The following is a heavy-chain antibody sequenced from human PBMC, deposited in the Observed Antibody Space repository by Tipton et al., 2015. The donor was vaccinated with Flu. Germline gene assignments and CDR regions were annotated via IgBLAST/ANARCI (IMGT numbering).Heavy chain of an antibody. Sequence: TLSLTCTVSGDSISSYYWSWIRQPPGKGLEWIGYAYYSGSTNYNPSLKSRVTISVDTSKNQFSLKLSSVTAADTAVYYCARTPPRGGFDYWGQGTLVTVSS. CDR3: ARTPPRGGFDY. CDR1: GDSISSYY. J-gene: IGHJ4*02. CDR2: AYYSGST. V-gene: IGHV4-59*01.